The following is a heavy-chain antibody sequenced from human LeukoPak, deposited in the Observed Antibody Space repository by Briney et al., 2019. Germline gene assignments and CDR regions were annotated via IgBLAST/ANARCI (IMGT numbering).Heavy chain of an antibody. D-gene: IGHD5-24*01. CDR1: GFTFSSYE. Sequence: GGSLRLSCAASGFTFSSYEMSWVRQAPGKGLEWVSVIYSGGSTYYADSVKGRFTISRDNSKNTLYLQMNSLRAEDTAVYYCARDSVEMATIRDYWGQGTLVTVSS. V-gene: IGHV3-66*01. CDR3: ARDSVEMATIRDY. CDR2: IYSGGST. J-gene: IGHJ4*02.